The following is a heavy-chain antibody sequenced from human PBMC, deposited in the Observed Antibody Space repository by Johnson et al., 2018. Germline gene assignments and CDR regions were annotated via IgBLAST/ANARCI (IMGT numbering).Heavy chain of an antibody. CDR1: GFTFSSYA. Sequence: VQLLETGGGVVQPGRSLRLSCAASGFTFSSYAMHWVRQAPGKGLEWVAVISYDGSNKYYADSVKGRFTISRDNSKNTLYLQMNSLRAEDTAGYYCARERSPARSSGYYIGCDAFDIWGQGTMVTVSS. CDR2: ISYDGSNK. V-gene: IGHV3-30-3*01. D-gene: IGHD3-22*01. CDR3: ARERSPARSSGYYIGCDAFDI. J-gene: IGHJ3*02.